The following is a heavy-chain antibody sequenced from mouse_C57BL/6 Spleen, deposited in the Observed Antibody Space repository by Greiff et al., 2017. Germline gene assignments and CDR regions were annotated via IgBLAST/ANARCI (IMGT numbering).Heavy chain of an antibody. D-gene: IGHD1-1*02. J-gene: IGHJ3*01. CDR3: ARDGSPAWFAY. Sequence: VKVVESGPELVKPGASVKISCKASGYAFSSSWMNWVKQRPGKGLEWIGRIYPGDGDTNYNGKFKGKATLTADKSSSTAYMQLSSLTSEDSAVSFCARDGSPAWFAYWGQGTLVTVAA. CDR2: IYPGDGDT. V-gene: IGHV1-82*01. CDR1: GYAFSSSW.